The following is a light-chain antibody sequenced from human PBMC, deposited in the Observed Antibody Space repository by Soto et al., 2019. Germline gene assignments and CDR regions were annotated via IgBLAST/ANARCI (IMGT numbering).Light chain of an antibody. J-gene: IGKJ1*01. CDR3: QQYGSSGT. CDR1: QTVRNNY. Sequence: EVVLTQSPDTLSLSPGDRATLSCRASQTVRNNYLAWYQQKPGQAPRLVIYGASNRATGIPDRFSASGSGTDFTLTISRLEPEDFAVYYCQQYGSSGTFGQGTKVDIK. CDR2: GAS. V-gene: IGKV3-20*01.